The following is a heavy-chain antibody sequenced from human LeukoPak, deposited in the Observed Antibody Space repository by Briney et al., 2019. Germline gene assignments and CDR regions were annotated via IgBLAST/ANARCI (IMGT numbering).Heavy chain of an antibody. CDR3: ARDSSGWPY. D-gene: IGHD6-19*01. V-gene: IGHV3-48*01. Sequence: PGGSLRLSCAASGFTFSSYSMNWVRQAPGKGVEWVSYISSSSSTIYYADSVKGRFTISRDNAKNSLYLQMNSLRAEDTAVYYCARDSSGWPYWGQGTLVTVSS. J-gene: IGHJ4*02. CDR1: GFTFSSYS. CDR2: ISSSSSTI.